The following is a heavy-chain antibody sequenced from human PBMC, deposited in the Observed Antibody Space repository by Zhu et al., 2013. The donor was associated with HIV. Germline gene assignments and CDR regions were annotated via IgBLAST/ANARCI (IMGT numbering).Heavy chain of an antibody. V-gene: IGHV1-69*17. J-gene: IGHJ4*02. CDR1: GGTFWSYA. CDR3: ARREKAYDNSGLFDY. Sequence: QVQLEQSGPEVKKPGSSVKVSCTASGGTFWSYAFSWVRQAPGQGLEWMGGIIPAFGVVNYSQKVQGRITISASKETSTDFLELRSVTSGDTGIYYCARREKAYDNSGLFDYWGQGTLVTVSS. D-gene: IGHD4-4*01. CDR2: IIPAFGVV.